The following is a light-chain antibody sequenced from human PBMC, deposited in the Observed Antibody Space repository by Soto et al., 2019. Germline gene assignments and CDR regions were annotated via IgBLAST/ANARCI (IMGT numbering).Light chain of an antibody. CDR3: QSYDSSLSASYV. J-gene: IGLJ1*01. CDR1: SSNIGAGCE. V-gene: IGLV1-40*01. CDR2: GNT. Sequence: QSVLAQPPSVSGAPGQRVTISCTGCSSNIGAGCEVHWYQHLPGKAPKLLIYGNTNRPSGVPDRFSGSKSGTSASLAITGLQAEGEADYYCQSYDSSLSASYVFGGGTRSPS.